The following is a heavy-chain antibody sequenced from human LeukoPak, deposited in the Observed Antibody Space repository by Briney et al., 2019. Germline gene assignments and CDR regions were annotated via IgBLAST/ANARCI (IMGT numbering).Heavy chain of an antibody. CDR1: GFTFTDEY. CDR3: ARDPKSQLLLDY. Sequence: ASVKVSCKSSGFTFTDEYIHWVRQAPGQGLEWMGWINPYSGAINYAQKFQGRVTLTRDTSISTAYTELSRLTSGDTAVYYCARDPKSQLLLDYWGQGTLDTVSS. D-gene: IGHD2-2*01. J-gene: IGHJ4*02. CDR2: INPYSGAI. V-gene: IGHV1-2*02.